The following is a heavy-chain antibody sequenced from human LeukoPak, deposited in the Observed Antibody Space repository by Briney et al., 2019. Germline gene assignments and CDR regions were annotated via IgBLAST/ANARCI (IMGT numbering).Heavy chain of an antibody. D-gene: IGHD4-17*01. CDR3: ARVGIYGDLFDY. V-gene: IGHV4-59*01. Sequence: SETLSLTCTVSGGSISSFYWSWIRPPPGKGLEWIGYIYYSGSTNYNPSLKSRVTISVETSKNQFSLKLSSVTAADTAVYYCARVGIYGDLFDYWGQGTLVTVSS. CDR2: IYYSGST. J-gene: IGHJ4*02. CDR1: GGSISSFY.